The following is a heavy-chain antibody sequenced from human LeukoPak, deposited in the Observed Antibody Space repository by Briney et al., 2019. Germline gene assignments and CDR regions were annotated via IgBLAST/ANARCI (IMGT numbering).Heavy chain of an antibody. CDR1: GFTFSSYA. D-gene: IGHD3-22*01. CDR3: AKPPSGYHHLYYFDY. CDR2: ISGSGAGT. Sequence: GGSLRLSCAASGFTFSSYAMSWVRQAPGKGLEWVSGISGSGAGTYHADSVKGRFTISRDNSKNTLYLQMDSLRAEDTAVYYCAKPPSGYHHLYYFDYWGQGTLVTVSS. V-gene: IGHV3-23*01. J-gene: IGHJ4*02.